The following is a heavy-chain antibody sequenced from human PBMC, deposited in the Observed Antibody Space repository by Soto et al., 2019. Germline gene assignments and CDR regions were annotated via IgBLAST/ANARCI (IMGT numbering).Heavy chain of an antibody. D-gene: IGHD1-26*01. J-gene: IGHJ5*02. CDR2: ISGSGFKK. CDR3: AKNQGVELVPLATVDWFDP. CDR1: GFIFENFG. V-gene: IGHV3-23*01. Sequence: GGSLRLSCAASGFIFENFGMSWVRQALGKGLEWISSISGSGFKKYYADSVKGRFTISRDNSKSTVYLELNNLSAEDTAVYHCAKNQGVELVPLATVDWFDPWGQGSVVTVSS.